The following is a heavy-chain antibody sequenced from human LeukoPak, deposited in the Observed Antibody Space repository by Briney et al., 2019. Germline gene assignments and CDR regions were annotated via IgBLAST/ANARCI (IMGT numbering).Heavy chain of an antibody. CDR3: AKGGFATPGSF. Sequence: PGGSLRLSCAASGFTFNTYAMTRVRQAPGKGLEWVSCITGGGGSTYYADSVKGRFTISRDNSKNTLYLQMDSLRAEDSAVYFCAKGGFATPGSFWGQGTLVAVSS. D-gene: IGHD3-10*01. CDR2: ITGGGGST. CDR1: GFTFNTYA. V-gene: IGHV3-23*01. J-gene: IGHJ4*02.